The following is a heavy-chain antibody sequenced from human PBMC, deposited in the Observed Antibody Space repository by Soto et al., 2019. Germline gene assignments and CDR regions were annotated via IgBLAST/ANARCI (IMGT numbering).Heavy chain of an antibody. CDR3: AKSRDAYNFYFYYGMDV. V-gene: IGHV3-30*18. CDR1: GFTFSNYG. Sequence: GGSLRLSCAASGFTFSNYGMHWVRQTPGKGLEWVALILYDGSNKYYADSVKGRFTVSRDNSKNTLYLQVSSLRAEDTAVYYCAKSRDAYNFYFYYGMDVWGQGTSVTVSS. J-gene: IGHJ6*02. CDR2: ILYDGSNK. D-gene: IGHD1-1*01.